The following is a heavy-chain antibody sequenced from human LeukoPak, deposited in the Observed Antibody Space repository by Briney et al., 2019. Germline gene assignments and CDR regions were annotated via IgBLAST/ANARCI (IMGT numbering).Heavy chain of an antibody. Sequence: KPSETLSLTCTVSGGSISSYYWSWIRQPPAKGLEWIGYIYYSGSTNYNPSLKSRVTISVDTSKDQFSLKLSSVTAADTAVYYCARANYGSGSYYGFDYWGQGTLVTVSS. CDR1: GGSISSYY. CDR3: ARANYGSGSYYGFDY. V-gene: IGHV4-59*01. CDR2: IYYSGST. J-gene: IGHJ4*02. D-gene: IGHD3-10*01.